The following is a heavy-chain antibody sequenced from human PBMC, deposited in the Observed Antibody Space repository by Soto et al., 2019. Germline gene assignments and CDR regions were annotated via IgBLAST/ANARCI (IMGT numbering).Heavy chain of an antibody. CDR1: GGSISSYY. CDR3: ARGKKQLGYYYYYMDV. J-gene: IGHJ6*03. CDR2: IYYSGST. D-gene: IGHD6-13*01. Sequence: QVQLQESGPGLVKPSETLTLTCTVSGGSISSYYWSWIRQPPGKGLECIGYIYYSGSTNYNPSLKSRVTISVDTSKNQFSLKLSSVTAADTAVYYCARGKKQLGYYYYYMDVWGKGTTVTVSS. V-gene: IGHV4-59*01.